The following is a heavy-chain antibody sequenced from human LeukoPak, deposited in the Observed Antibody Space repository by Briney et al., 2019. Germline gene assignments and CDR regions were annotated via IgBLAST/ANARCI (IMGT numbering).Heavy chain of an antibody. CDR2: IRSNSDGGTI. Sequence: SGGSLRLSCATSGFTFSNAWMNWVRQAPGKGLEWVGRIRSNSDGGTIDYAAPVKGRFALSRDDSKNTLYLQMNSLQTEGTAVYYCATDFYDTTWGQGTLVTVSS. V-gene: IGHV3-15*07. CDR1: GFTFSNAW. J-gene: IGHJ5*02. CDR3: ATDFYDTT. D-gene: IGHD3-22*01.